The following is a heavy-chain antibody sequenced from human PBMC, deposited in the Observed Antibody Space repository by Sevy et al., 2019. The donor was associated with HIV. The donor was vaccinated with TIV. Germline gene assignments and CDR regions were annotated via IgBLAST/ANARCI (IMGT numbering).Heavy chain of an antibody. D-gene: IGHD3-10*01. J-gene: IGHJ6*02. CDR1: GFTFSSYG. Sequence: GGSLRLSCAASGFTFSSYGMHWVRQAPGKGLEWVAVISYDGSNKYYAHSVKGRFTISRDNSKNTLYLQMNSLRAEDTAVYYCAKDRGYYYYYGMDVWGQGTTVTVSS. CDR3: AKDRGYYYYYGMDV. V-gene: IGHV3-30*18. CDR2: ISYDGSNK.